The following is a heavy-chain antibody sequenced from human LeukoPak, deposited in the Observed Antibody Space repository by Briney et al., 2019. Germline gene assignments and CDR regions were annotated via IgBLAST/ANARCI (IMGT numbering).Heavy chain of an antibody. J-gene: IGHJ3*02. CDR1: GGSFSGYY. CDR2: INHSGST. CDR3: ARGLYYYDSSGFQTRDDAFDI. V-gene: IGHV4-34*01. D-gene: IGHD3-22*01. Sequence: SETLSLTCAVYGGSFSGYYWSWIRQPPGKGLEWMGEINHSGSTNYNPSLKSRVTISVDTSKNQFSLKLSSVTAADTAVYYCARGLYYYDSSGFQTRDDAFDIWGQVTMVTVSS.